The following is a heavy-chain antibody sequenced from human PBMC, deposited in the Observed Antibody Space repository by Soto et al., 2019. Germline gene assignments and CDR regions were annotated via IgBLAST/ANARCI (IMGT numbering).Heavy chain of an antibody. D-gene: IGHD2-2*01. CDR2: INTDGSVA. CDR3: VRDMQLSPLDP. CDR1: GLTFRSYW. Sequence: EVQLVESGGGLVQPGESLRLSCAASGLTFRSYWMHWVRQAPGKGLVWVSRINTDGSVAMYVDSVKGRFTISRDNAKNTLYLHMNSLRAEDTAVYYCVRDMQLSPLDPWGQGTLVTVSS. J-gene: IGHJ5*02. V-gene: IGHV3-74*03.